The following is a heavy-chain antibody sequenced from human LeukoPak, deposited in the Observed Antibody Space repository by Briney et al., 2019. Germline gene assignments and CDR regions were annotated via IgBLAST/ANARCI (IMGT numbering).Heavy chain of an antibody. J-gene: IGHJ3*02. CDR3: AKDQGSSGRNAFDI. V-gene: IGHV3-30*18. CDR2: ISYDGSDK. Sequence: GSLRLSCAASGFTFSTYGMHWVRQAPGKGLEWVAVISYDGSDKYYADSVKGRFTISRDSSKNTVYLQMIGLRAEDTAVYYCAKDQGSSGRNAFDIWGRGTTVTVSS. D-gene: IGHD6-19*01. CDR1: GFTFSTYG.